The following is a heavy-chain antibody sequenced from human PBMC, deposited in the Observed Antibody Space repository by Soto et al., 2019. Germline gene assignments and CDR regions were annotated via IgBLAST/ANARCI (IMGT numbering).Heavy chain of an antibody. CDR2: IKGDGTNT. CDR1: GVTFSSYW. V-gene: IGHV3-74*01. Sequence: EVQLVESGGGLVQFGGSLRLSCAASGVTFSSYWMHWVRQVPGKGLVWVSRIKGDGTNTDYADSVKGRFTISRDNVKNTLYLHMNSLTAEDTAVYYCARGLSGYYGFDYWGQGTLVTVSS. D-gene: IGHD5-12*01. CDR3: ARGLSGYYGFDY. J-gene: IGHJ4*02.